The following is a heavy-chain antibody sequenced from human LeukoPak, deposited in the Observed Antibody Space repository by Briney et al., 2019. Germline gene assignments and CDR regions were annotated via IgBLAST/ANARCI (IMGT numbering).Heavy chain of an antibody. D-gene: IGHD3-3*01. V-gene: IGHV4-59*01. CDR1: GGSFSGYY. J-gene: IGHJ5*02. Sequence: PSETLSLTCAVYGGSFSGYYWSWIRQPPGKGLEWIGYIYYSGSTNYNPSLKSRVTISVDTSKNQFSLKLSSVTAADTAVYYCARDSDDFWSGSPRGWFDPWGQGTLVTVSS. CDR3: ARDSDDFWSGSPRGWFDP. CDR2: IYYSGST.